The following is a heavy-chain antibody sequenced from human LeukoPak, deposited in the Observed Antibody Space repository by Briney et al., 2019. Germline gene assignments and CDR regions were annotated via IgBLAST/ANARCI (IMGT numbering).Heavy chain of an antibody. CDR2: TYYRSKWYN. J-gene: IGHJ5*02. CDR1: GDSVSSNSAA. CDR3: ARAGIPSAAAGMGWFDP. V-gene: IGHV6-1*01. D-gene: IGHD6-13*01. Sequence: SQTLSLTCAISGDSVSSNSAAWNWIRQSPSRGLEWLGRTYYRSKWYNDYAVSVKSRITISPDTSKNQFSLQLNSVTPEDTAVYYCARAGIPSAAAGMGWFDPWGQGTLVTVSS.